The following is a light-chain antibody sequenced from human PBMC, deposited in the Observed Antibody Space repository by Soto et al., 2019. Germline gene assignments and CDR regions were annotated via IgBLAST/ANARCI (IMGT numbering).Light chain of an antibody. V-gene: IGLV1-44*01. CDR1: SSNIGRYT. CDR3: AVWDDSLNGEV. CDR2: SNY. Sequence: QSVLTQPPSASGTPGQRVTISCSGSSSNIGRYTVNWYRHLPGTAPKVVIYSNYQRPSGVPDRFSGSNSGTSASLAISGLQSEDEADYYCAVWDDSLNGEVFGGGTKLTVL. J-gene: IGLJ2*01.